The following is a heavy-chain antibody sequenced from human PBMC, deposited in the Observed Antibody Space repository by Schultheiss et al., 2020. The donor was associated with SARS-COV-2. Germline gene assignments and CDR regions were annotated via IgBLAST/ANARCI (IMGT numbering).Heavy chain of an antibody. CDR3: AKVGVAVTTYYYYGMDV. Sequence: GGSLRLSCAASGFTFSSYGMHWVRQAPGKGLEWVAVISYDGSNKYYADSVKGRFTISRDNSKNTLYLQMNSLRAEDTAVYYCAKVGVAVTTYYYYGMDVWGQGTTVTVSS. CDR2: ISYDGSNK. D-gene: IGHD6-19*01. V-gene: IGHV3-30*18. CDR1: GFTFSSYG. J-gene: IGHJ6*02.